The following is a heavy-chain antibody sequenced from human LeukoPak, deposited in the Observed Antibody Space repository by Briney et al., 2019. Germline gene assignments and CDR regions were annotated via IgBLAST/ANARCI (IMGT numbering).Heavy chain of an antibody. V-gene: IGHV1-2*06. CDR3: AREGELELRYSYYYYGMDV. CDR1: GYTFTGYY. J-gene: IGHJ6*02. Sequence: EASVNVSCKASGYTFTGYYMHWVRQAPGQGLEWMGRINPNSGGTNYAQKFQGRVTMTRDTSISTAYMELSRLRSDDTAVYYCAREGELELRYSYYYYGMDVWGQGTTVTVSS. D-gene: IGHD1-7*01. CDR2: INPNSGGT.